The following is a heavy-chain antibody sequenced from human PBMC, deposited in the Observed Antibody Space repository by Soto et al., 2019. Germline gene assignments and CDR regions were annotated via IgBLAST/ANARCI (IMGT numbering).Heavy chain of an antibody. J-gene: IGHJ5*02. CDR3: VRDGSKTLRDWFDR. Sequence: SETLSLTCSVSGGSISKFYWSWIRKTAGKGLEWMGRVYATGTTDYNPSLRSRVAMSVDISKKTFSLRLTSVTAADTGVYYCVRDGSKTLRDWFDRWGQG. D-gene: IGHD4-17*01. V-gene: IGHV4-4*07. CDR1: GGSISKFY. CDR2: VYATGTT.